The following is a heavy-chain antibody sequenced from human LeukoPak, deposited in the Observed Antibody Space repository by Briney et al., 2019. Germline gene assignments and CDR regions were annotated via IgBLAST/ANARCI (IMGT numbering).Heavy chain of an antibody. Sequence: ASVKVSCKASGYTFTGYYMHWVRQAPGQGLEWMGWINPNSGGTNYAQKFQGRVTMTRDTSISTAYMELSRLRSDDTAVYYCASDYFTIFGVVIPFDYWGQGTLVTVSS. D-gene: IGHD3-3*01. J-gene: IGHJ4*02. CDR2: INPNSGGT. V-gene: IGHV1-2*02. CDR3: ASDYFTIFGVVIPFDY. CDR1: GYTFTGYY.